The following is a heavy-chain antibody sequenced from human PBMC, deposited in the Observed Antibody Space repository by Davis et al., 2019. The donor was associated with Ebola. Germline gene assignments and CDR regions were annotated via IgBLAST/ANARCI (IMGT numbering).Heavy chain of an antibody. CDR3: TKTARAAGRMIEETRVYKFYYMDV. D-gene: IGHD6-13*01. V-gene: IGHV1-69*13. CDR1: GGTFSGSA. J-gene: IGHJ6*03. Sequence: SVKVSCKASGGTFSGSAISWVRQAPGQGLEWMGGIVPVFKTANYAQKFQGRVTITADEFPTTAYMELSGLRSEDTAVYYCTKTARAAGRMIEETRVYKFYYMDVWGKGTTVTVSS. CDR2: IVPVFKTA.